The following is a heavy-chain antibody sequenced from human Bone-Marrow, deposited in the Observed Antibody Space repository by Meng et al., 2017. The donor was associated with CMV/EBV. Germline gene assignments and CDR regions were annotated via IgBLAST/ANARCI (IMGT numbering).Heavy chain of an antibody. D-gene: IGHD1-26*01. V-gene: IGHV1-69*01. CDR1: GGTFSSYA. CDR3: ATEVGATRFFDY. Sequence: QLVLLGAEVKKPGSSVKGSCKASGGTFSSYAISWVRKAPGQGLEWMGGIIPIFGTANYAQKFQGRVTITADESTSTAYMELSSLRSEDTAVYYCATEVGATRFFDYWGQGTLVTVSS. CDR2: IIPIFGTA. J-gene: IGHJ4*02.